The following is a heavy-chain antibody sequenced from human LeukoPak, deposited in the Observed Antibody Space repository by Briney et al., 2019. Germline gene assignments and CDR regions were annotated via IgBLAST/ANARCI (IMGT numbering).Heavy chain of an antibody. CDR3: AREGGITGTGDY. J-gene: IGHJ4*02. CDR2: IYYSGST. V-gene: IGHV4-39*02. CDR1: GGSISSSSYY. D-gene: IGHD1-20*01. Sequence: SETLSLTCTVSGGSISSSSYYWGWIRQPPGKGLEWIGSIYYSGSTYYNPSLKSRVTISVDTSKNQFSLKLSSVTAADTAVYYCAREGGITGTGDYWGQGTLVTVSS.